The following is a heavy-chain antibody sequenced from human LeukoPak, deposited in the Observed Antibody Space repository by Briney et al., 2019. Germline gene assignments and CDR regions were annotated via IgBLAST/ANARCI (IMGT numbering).Heavy chain of an antibody. CDR3: ARDHFQFHNDY. CDR1: GFTFSSYW. J-gene: IGHJ4*02. CDR2: IKQDGSEK. Sequence: GGSLRLSCAASGFTFSSYWMSWVRQAPGRGLEWVANIKQDGSEKYYVDSVKGRFTISRDNAKNSLYLQMNSLRAEDTAVYYCARDHFQFHNDYWGQGTLVTVSS. V-gene: IGHV3-7*01.